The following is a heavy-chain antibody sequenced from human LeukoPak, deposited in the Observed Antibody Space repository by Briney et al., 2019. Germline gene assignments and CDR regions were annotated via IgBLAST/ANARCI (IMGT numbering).Heavy chain of an antibody. CDR2: ISSSGSTI. V-gene: IGHV3-48*02. Sequence: PGGSLRLSCAGSGFTFSDYSTNWVRQAPGKGLEWVSYISSSGSTIYYADSVKGRITISRDNAKSSVHLQMNNLRDEDTAVYYCARGQDIVAIQCGDFWGQGTLVTVSS. D-gene: IGHD5-12*01. CDR1: GFTFSDYS. CDR3: ARGQDIVAIQCGDF. J-gene: IGHJ4*02.